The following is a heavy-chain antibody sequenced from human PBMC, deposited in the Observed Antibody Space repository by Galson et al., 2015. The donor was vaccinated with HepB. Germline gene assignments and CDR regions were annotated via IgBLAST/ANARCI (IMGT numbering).Heavy chain of an antibody. J-gene: IGHJ2*01. Sequence: ETLSLTCTVSGGSINSSNYYWVWIRQSPGKGLEWIGSMPYSGSTYQNPSLQCRVTISIDTSKNQFSLKLGSVTAADTAVFYCARDSAYSMIVVVPYWYFDLWGQGTLVTVSS. CDR3: ARDSAYSMIVVVPYWYFDL. CDR2: MPYSGST. D-gene: IGHD3-22*01. CDR1: GGSINSSNYY. V-gene: IGHV4-39*07.